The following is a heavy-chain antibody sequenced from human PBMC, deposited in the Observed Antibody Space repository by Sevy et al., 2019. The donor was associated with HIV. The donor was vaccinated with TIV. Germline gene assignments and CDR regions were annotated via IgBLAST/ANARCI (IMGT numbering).Heavy chain of an antibody. CDR1: GFTFINYG. Sequence: GGSLRLSCAASGFTFINYGMSWVRQAPGKGLEWVSVISDIGNTYYADSVKGRFTMSRDNSKNTLYLQMNSLRAEDTAVYYCAKCLAALPGYYYGVDVWGQGTTVTVSS. V-gene: IGHV3-23*01. CDR2: ISDIGNT. J-gene: IGHJ6*02. D-gene: IGHD6-6*01. CDR3: AKCLAALPGYYYGVDV.